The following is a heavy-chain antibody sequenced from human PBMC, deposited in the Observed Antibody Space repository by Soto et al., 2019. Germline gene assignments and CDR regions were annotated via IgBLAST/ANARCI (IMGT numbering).Heavy chain of an antibody. D-gene: IGHD3-10*01. V-gene: IGHV2-5*02. CDR3: VHRQVLNGSGPFH. J-gene: IGHJ4*02. CDR1: GFSLSTSGVG. Sequence: QITLKESGPTLVKPTQTLTLTCIFSGFSLSTSGVGVGWVRQPPGKALEWLALIYRDNDQRYSPSLKSRVTITRDTSKNQVVLTMTNMDPVDTATYYCVHRQVLNGSGPFHWGQGTLVTVSS. CDR2: IYRDNDQ.